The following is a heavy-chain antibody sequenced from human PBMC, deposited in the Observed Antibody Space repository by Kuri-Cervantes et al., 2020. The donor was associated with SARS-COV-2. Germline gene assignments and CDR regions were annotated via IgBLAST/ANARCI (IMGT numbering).Heavy chain of an antibody. CDR2: ISYDGSNK. CDR1: GFTFGSYA. D-gene: IGHD6-13*01. J-gene: IGHJ6*03. Sequence: GESLKISCAASGFTFGSYAMHWVRQAPGKGLEWVAVISYDGSNKYYADSVKGRFTISRDNSKNTLYLQMNSLRAEDTAVYYCARDPSGQLGNYYYYYYMDVWGKGTTVTVSS. CDR3: ARDPSGQLGNYYYYYYMDV. V-gene: IGHV3-30-3*01.